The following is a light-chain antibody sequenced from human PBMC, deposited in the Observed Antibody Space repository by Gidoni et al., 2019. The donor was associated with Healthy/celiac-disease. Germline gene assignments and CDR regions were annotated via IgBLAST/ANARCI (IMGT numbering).Light chain of an antibody. Sequence: EIVLTQSPGTLSLSPGERATLSCRASQSVSSSYLAWYQQTPGQAHRLLSYGASSRATGIPDRFSGSGSGTDFTLTISRLEPEDFAVYYCQQYGSSPPYTFGQGTKLEIK. CDR1: QSVSSSY. J-gene: IGKJ2*01. CDR2: GAS. CDR3: QQYGSSPPYT. V-gene: IGKV3-20*01.